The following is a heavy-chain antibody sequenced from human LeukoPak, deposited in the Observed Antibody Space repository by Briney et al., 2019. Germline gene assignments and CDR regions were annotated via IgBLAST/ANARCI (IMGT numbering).Heavy chain of an antibody. D-gene: IGHD3-22*01. J-gene: IGHJ4*02. CDR3: AGLVGRYSSGLYYYYFDY. CDR1: GGSISSGDYY. V-gene: IGHV4-30-4*01. CDR2: IYYSGST. Sequence: SETLSLTCTVSGGSISSGDYYWGWIRQPQGKGLEWIGYIYYSGSTYYNPSLKSRVTISVDTSKNQFSLKLSSVTAADTAVYYCAGLVGRYSSGLYYYYFDYWGQGTLVTVSS.